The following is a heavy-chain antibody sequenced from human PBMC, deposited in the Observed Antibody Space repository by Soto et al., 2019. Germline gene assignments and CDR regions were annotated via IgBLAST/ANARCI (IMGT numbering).Heavy chain of an antibody. J-gene: IGHJ4*02. Sequence: SETLSLTCTVSGGSISSSSYYWGWIRQPPGKGLEWIGSIYYSGSTYYDPSLKSRVTISVDTSKNQFSLKLSSVTAADTAVYYCARRGYCSGGSCYPTPFDYWGQGTLVTVSS. CDR2: IYYSGST. V-gene: IGHV4-39*01. D-gene: IGHD2-15*01. CDR1: GGSISSSSYY. CDR3: ARRGYCSGGSCYPTPFDY.